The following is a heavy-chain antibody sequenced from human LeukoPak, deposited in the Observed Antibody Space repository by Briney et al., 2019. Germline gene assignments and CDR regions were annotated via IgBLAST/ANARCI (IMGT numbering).Heavy chain of an antibody. J-gene: IGHJ4*02. CDR3: ARDGYKGPGPVDY. CDR1: GFTCSDYD. D-gene: IGHD5-24*01. CDR2: ISSSGSTI. V-gene: IGHV3-11*01. Sequence: PGWSFRLSCAACGFTCSDYDRSWLRQAPGKGLEWVSYISSSGSTIYYADSVKGRFTISRDNAKNSLYLQMNSLRAEDTAVYYCARDGYKGPGPVDYWGQGTLVTVSS.